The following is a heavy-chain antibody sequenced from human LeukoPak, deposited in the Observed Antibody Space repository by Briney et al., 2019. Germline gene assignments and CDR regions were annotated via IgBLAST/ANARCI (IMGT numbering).Heavy chain of an antibody. J-gene: IGHJ4*02. CDR2: IDPKSDVT. Sequence: ASVKVSCKASGYTFTGYYIHWVRQAPGQGLEWMGWIDPKSDVTNYAQKFQGRVDMTRDTSISTAYMGLSRLIYDDTAVYYCARAGRSTFGVLNYCFDYWGQGALVTVSS. CDR3: ARAGRSTFGVLNYCFDY. D-gene: IGHD3-10*01. CDR1: GYTFTGYY. V-gene: IGHV1-2*02.